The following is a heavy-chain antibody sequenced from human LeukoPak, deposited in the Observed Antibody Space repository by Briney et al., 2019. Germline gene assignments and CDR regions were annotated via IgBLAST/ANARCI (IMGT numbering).Heavy chain of an antibody. D-gene: IGHD5-12*01. J-gene: IGHJ4*02. CDR2: IYYSGST. Sequence: PSQTLSLTCTVSGVSISSDGYYWSWIPQHPGQDLEWIVYIYYSGSTYYNPSLKSRVPISVDTSKNQFSLKLSSVTAADPAVYYCASTGYSGYDQYYFDYWGQGTLVTVSS. CDR3: ASTGYSGYDQYYFDY. V-gene: IGHV4-31*03. CDR1: GVSISSDGYY.